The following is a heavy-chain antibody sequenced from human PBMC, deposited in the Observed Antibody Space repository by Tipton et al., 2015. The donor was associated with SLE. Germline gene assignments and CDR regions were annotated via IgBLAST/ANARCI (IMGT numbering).Heavy chain of an antibody. CDR3: ARRGNWNWGY. J-gene: IGHJ4*02. CDR1: GGSFSGYY. CDR2: INHSGST. D-gene: IGHD1-7*01. Sequence: TLSLTCAVYGGSFSGYYWSWIRQPPGKGLEWIGEINHSGSTNYNPSLKSRVTISVDTSKNQFSLKLSSVTAADTAVYYCARRGNWNWGYWGQGTLVTVSS. V-gene: IGHV4-34*01.